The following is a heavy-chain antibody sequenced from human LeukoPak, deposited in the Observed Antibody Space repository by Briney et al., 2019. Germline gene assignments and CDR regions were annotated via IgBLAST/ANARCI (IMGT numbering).Heavy chain of an antibody. D-gene: IGHD3-22*01. Sequence: GGSLRLSCAASGFTFSSYSMNWVRQAPGKGLEWVSSISSSSSYIYYADSVKGRFTISRDNAKNSLYLQMNSLRAEDTAVYYCASSYDSSGYTGWYFDLWGRGTLVTVSS. J-gene: IGHJ2*01. V-gene: IGHV3-21*01. CDR3: ASSYDSSGYTGWYFDL. CDR2: ISSSSSYI. CDR1: GFTFSSYS.